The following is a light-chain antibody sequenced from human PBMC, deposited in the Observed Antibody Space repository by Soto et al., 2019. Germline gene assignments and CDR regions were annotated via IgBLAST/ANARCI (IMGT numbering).Light chain of an antibody. V-gene: IGKV1-6*01. CDR2: AAS. Sequence: AIQVSQSPSSLAASVGDRVTITCRASQAIRNDVGWYQQKPGKAPKLLIYAASTLQSGVPSRFSGSGSGTDFTLTISSLQPEDFATYFCLQDYDYPWTFGQGTKVDIK. CDR1: QAIRND. J-gene: IGKJ1*01. CDR3: LQDYDYPWT.